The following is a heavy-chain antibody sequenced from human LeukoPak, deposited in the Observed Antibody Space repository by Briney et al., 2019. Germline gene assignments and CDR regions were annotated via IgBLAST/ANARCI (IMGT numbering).Heavy chain of an antibody. Sequence: GGSLRLSCAASGFSFSRYAMHWVRQAPGKGLEFVSAISSNGGRTYDAYSVKGSFIITNDNTKNTLYLQMGSLGAEDMADYYCARDDSGCVDVWGKGTTVTVSA. CDR1: GFSFSRYA. V-gene: IGHV3-64*01. D-gene: IGHD4/OR15-4a*01. J-gene: IGHJ6*04. CDR3: ARDDSGCVDV. CDR2: ISSNGGRT.